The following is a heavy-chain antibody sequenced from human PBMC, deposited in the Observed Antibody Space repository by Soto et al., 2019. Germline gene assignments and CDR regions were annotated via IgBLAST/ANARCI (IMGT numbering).Heavy chain of an antibody. CDR2: IKPDGSQK. J-gene: IGHJ4*02. CDR1: GFTFSDYW. D-gene: IGHD3-16*01. V-gene: IGHV3-7*03. Sequence: EVQLVESAGGLVQPGGSLRLSCAASGFTFSDYWMTWVRQTPGKGLEWVATIKPDGSQKYYGDSVKGRFSISRDNANNSLFLQVDYLRADDTAVFYCARLLGAVPLDFWGQGATVTVSS. CDR3: ARLLGAVPLDF.